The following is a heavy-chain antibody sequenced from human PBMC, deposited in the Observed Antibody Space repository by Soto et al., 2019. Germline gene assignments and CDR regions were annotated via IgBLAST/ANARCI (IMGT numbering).Heavy chain of an antibody. V-gene: IGHV4-4*07. D-gene: IGHD3-10*01. J-gene: IGHJ5*02. CDR2: IYTSGST. CDR3: AREGVLLWFGDITEHWFDP. CDR1: GGSISSYY. Sequence: QVQLQESGPGLVKPSETLSLTCTVSGGSISSYYWSWIRQPAGKGLEWIGRIYTSGSTNYNPSLKSRVTMSVDTSKNQFSLNLSSVTAADRAVYYCAREGVLLWFGDITEHWFDPWGQGTLVTVSS.